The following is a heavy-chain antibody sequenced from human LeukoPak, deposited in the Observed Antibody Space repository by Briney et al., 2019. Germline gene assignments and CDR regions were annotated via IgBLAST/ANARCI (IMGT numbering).Heavy chain of an antibody. CDR3: AKDQGRYCSSTSCYAFDY. V-gene: IGHV3-30*18. Sequence: QPGGSLRLSCAASGFTFSSYGMHWVRQAPGKGLEWVAVISYDGSNKYYADSVKGRFTISRDNSKNTLYLQMNSLRAEDTAVYYCAKDQGRYCSSTSCYAFDYWGQGTLVTVSS. J-gene: IGHJ4*02. CDR2: ISYDGSNK. CDR1: GFTFSSYG. D-gene: IGHD2-2*01.